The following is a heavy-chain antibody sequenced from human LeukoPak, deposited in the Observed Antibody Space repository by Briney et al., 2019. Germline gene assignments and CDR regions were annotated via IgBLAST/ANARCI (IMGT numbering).Heavy chain of an antibody. CDR1: GFTVSSNY. Sequence: GGSLRLSCAASGFTVSSNYMSWVRQAPGKGLDWVSMIYSGGSTNYADSVKGRFTISRDSSKNTLYLQMNSLRTEDTAVYYCVTRLAWGQGTLVTVSS. J-gene: IGHJ5*02. V-gene: IGHV3-53*01. D-gene: IGHD3-16*01. CDR3: VTRLA. CDR2: IYSGGST.